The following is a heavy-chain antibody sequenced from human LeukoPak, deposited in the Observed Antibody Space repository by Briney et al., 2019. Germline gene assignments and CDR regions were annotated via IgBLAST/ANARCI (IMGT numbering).Heavy chain of an antibody. V-gene: IGHV3-21*01. CDR2: ISSSSSYI. Sequence: NPGGSLRLSCAASGFTFSSYSMNWVRQAPGKGLEWVSSISSSSSYIYYADSVKGRFTISRDNAKNSLYLQMNSLRAEDTAVYYCARVPAGNYAFDYWGQGTLVTVSS. D-gene: IGHD4-11*01. J-gene: IGHJ4*02. CDR1: GFTFSSYS. CDR3: ARVPAGNYAFDY.